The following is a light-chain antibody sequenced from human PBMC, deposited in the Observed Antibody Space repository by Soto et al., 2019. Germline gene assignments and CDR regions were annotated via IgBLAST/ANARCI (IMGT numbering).Light chain of an antibody. V-gene: IGKV1-5*01. J-gene: IGKJ1*01. CDR1: QSISSW. CDR3: QQYNSYSRWT. Sequence: DIQMTQSPSTLSASVGDRVTITCRASQSISSWLAWYQQKPGKAPKLLIYDASSLESGVPSRFSCSGSGTEFTLTISSLQPDDFATHACQQYNSYSRWTFGQGTKVEIK. CDR2: DAS.